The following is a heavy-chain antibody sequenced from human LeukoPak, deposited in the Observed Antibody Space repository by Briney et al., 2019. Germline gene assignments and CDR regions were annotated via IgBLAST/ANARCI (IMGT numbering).Heavy chain of an antibody. D-gene: IGHD3-10*01. CDR2: INPNSGGT. V-gene: IGHV1-2*02. J-gene: IGHJ4*02. CDR3: ARHSGGLESYYNDY. Sequence: GASVKVSCKGSGYTFTGYYMHWVRQAPGQGLEWMGWINPNSGGTNYAQKFQGRVTMTRDTSISTAYMELSRLRSDDTVVYYCARHSGGLESYYNDYWGKGTLVTVFS. CDR1: GYTFTGYY.